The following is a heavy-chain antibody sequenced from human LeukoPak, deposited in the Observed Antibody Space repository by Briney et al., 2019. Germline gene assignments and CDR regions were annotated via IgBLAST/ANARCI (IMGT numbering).Heavy chain of an antibody. V-gene: IGHV3-30*02. D-gene: IGHD3-10*01. CDR2: IRYDGSNK. Sequence: GGSLRLSCAASKFTFNNYAMHWVRQAPGKGLEWVAFIRYDGSNKYYADSVKGRFTISRDNSKNTLYLQMNSLRAEDTAVYYCAKAYYYGSGSYYLGEFDYWGQGTLVTVSS. CDR1: KFTFNNYA. J-gene: IGHJ4*02. CDR3: AKAYYYGSGSYYLGEFDY.